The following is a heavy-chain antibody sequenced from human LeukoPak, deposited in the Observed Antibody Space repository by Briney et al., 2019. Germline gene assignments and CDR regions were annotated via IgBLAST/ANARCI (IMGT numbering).Heavy chain of an antibody. CDR1: GGTFSSYA. V-gene: IGHV1-69*01. CDR3: AKDLDILTGYDAFDI. CDR2: IIPIFGTA. D-gene: IGHD3-9*01. Sequence: SVKVSCKASGGTFSSYAISWVRQAPGQGLEWMGGIIPIFGTANYAQKFQGRVTITADESTSTAYMELSSLRAEDTAVYYCAKDLDILTGYDAFDIWGQGTMVTVSS. J-gene: IGHJ3*02.